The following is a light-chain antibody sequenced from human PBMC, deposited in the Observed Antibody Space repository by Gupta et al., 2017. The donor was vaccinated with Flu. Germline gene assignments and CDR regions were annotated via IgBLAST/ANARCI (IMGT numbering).Light chain of an antibody. J-gene: IGKJ4*01. V-gene: IGKV1-9*01. CDR2: AAS. CDR3: QQLNSYPPLT. Sequence: DIQLTQSPSFLSSSVGDRVPITCRASQGISSYLAWYQQKTGKAPKPLIYAASPLQSGVPSRFSGSGSGTEFTLTISSLQPEDFATYYCQQLNSYPPLTFGGGTKVEIK. CDR1: QGISSY.